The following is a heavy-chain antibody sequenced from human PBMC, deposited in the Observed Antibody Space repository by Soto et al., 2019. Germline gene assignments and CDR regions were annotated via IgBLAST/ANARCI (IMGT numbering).Heavy chain of an antibody. V-gene: IGHV1-2*02. Sequence: GASVKVSCKASGYTFTGYYMHWVRQAPGQGLEWMGWINPNSGGTNYAQKFQGRVTMTRDTSISTAYMELSRLRSDDTAVYYCARSRPPIVVVPAAIWFDPWGQGTLVTVSS. CDR1: GYTFTGYY. CDR3: ARSRPPIVVVPAAIWFDP. J-gene: IGHJ5*02. D-gene: IGHD2-2*02. CDR2: INPNSGGT.